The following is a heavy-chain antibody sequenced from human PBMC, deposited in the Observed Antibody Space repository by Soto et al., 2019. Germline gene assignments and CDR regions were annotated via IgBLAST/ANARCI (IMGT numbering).Heavy chain of an antibody. CDR1: GGSISSSSYY. V-gene: IGHV4-39*01. Sequence: QLQLQESGPGLVKPSETLSLTCTVSGGSISSSSYYWGWIRQPPGKGLEWIGSIYYSGRTYYNPSLKRRVPISVDTSNNQFSLKLSSVTAADTAVYYCARATYYDFWSGYYTSYFDYWGQGTLVTVSS. CDR3: ARATYYDFWSGYYTSYFDY. CDR2: IYYSGRT. J-gene: IGHJ4*02. D-gene: IGHD3-3*01.